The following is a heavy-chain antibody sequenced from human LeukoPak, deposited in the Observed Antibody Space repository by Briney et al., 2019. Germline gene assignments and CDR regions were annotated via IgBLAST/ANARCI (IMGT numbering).Heavy chain of an antibody. CDR2: IWYDGSNK. CDR3: AREEAIPPYFDY. J-gene: IGHJ4*02. Sequence: GGSLRLSCAASGFTFSSYGMHWVRQAPGKGLEWVAVIWYDGSNKYYADPVKGRFTISRDNSKNTLYLQMNSLRAEDTAVYYCAREEAIPPYFDYWGQGTLVTVSS. CDR1: GFTFSSYG. V-gene: IGHV3-33*01.